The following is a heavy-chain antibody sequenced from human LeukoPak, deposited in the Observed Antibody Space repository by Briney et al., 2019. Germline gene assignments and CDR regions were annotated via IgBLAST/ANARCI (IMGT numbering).Heavy chain of an antibody. J-gene: IGHJ4*02. D-gene: IGHD6-19*01. V-gene: IGHV3-21*03. Sequence: GGSLRLSCAASGFTFSSYSMNWVRQAPGKGLEWVSSISSSSSYIYYADSVKGRFTISRDNAKNSLYLQMNSLRAEDTAVYYCTTAGKGGARSSGWPLGYWGQGTLVTVSS. CDR3: TTAGKGGARSSGWPLGY. CDR1: GFTFSSYS. CDR2: ISSSSSYI.